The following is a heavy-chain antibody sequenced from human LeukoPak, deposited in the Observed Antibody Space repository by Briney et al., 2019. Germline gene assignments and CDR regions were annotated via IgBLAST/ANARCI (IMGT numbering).Heavy chain of an antibody. CDR2: IYHSGST. CDR1: GGSISSNNW. V-gene: IGHV4-4*02. CDR3: ARAPKYSSSWYKWTIFDY. D-gene: IGHD6-13*01. Sequence: SGTLSLTCAVSGGSISSNNWWGWVRQPPGKGLEWIGEIYHSGSTNYNPSLKSRVTISVDTSKNQFSLKLSSVTAADTAVYYCARAPKYSSSWYKWTIFDYWGQGTLVTVSS. J-gene: IGHJ4*02.